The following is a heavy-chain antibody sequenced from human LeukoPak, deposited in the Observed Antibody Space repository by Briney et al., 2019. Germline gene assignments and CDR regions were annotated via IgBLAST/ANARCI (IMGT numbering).Heavy chain of an antibody. Sequence: GGSLRLSCAASGFAFSSYSMNWVRQAPGKGLEWVSSISSTSTYVYYADSVKGRFTISRDNAKNSLYLQMNTLRAEDTAVYYCAKDNSGWYAAFDYWGQGTLVTVSS. CDR3: AKDNSGWYAAFDY. CDR2: ISSTSTYV. V-gene: IGHV3-21*01. CDR1: GFAFSSYS. D-gene: IGHD6-19*01. J-gene: IGHJ4*02.